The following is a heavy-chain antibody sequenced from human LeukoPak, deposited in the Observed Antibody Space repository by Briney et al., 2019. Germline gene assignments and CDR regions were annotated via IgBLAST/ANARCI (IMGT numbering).Heavy chain of an antibody. J-gene: IGHJ4*02. CDR2: IYYSGST. V-gene: IGHV4-59*13. Sequence: SETLSLTCTVSGGSISSYYWSWVRQPPGKGLEWIGYIYYSGSTNYNPSLKSRVTISVDTSKNQFSLKLSSVTAADTAVYYCARGGYYDSSGYYRLSRYPLYYWGQGTLVTVSS. CDR3: ARGGYYDSSGYYRLSRYPLYY. D-gene: IGHD3-22*01. CDR1: GGSISSYY.